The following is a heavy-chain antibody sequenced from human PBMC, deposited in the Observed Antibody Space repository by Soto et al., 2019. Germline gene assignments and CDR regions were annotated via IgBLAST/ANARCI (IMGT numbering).Heavy chain of an antibody. D-gene: IGHD6-19*01. CDR2: ISYDGSNK. Sequence: QVQLVESGGGVVQPGRSLRLSCAASGFTFSSYAMHWVRQAPGKGLEWVAVISYDGSNKYYADSVKGRFTISRDNSKNTLYLQMNSLRAEDTAVYYCARENSGWSPSNWFDPWGQGTLVTVSS. CDR3: ARENSGWSPSNWFDP. V-gene: IGHV3-30-3*01. J-gene: IGHJ5*02. CDR1: GFTFSSYA.